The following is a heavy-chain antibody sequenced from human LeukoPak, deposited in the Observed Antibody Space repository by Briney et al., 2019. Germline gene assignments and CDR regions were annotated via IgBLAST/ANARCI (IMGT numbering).Heavy chain of an antibody. J-gene: IGHJ3*02. V-gene: IGHV5-51*01. CDR3: ARHFYYDSSGYEDAFDI. Sequence: GESLKISCKGSGYSFTSYWIGWVRQMPGKGVEWVGIIYPGDSDTRYSPSFQGQVTISADKSISTAYLQWSSLKASDTAMYYCARHFYYDSSGYEDAFDIWGQGTMVTVSS. CDR2: IYPGDSDT. D-gene: IGHD3-22*01. CDR1: GYSFTSYW.